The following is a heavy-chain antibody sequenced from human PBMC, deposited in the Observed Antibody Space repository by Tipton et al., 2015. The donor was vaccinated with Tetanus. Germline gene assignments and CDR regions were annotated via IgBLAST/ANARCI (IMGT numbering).Heavy chain of an antibody. CDR3: ASGGWTAAGTFDY. Sequence: VQLVQSGAEVKKPGDSLRISCTASGYSFTSYWIGWVRQMPGKGLEWMGVIYPANSDTTYSPSFQGLVTISVDKSISTAYLQWSSLKASDTATYYCASGGWTAAGTFDYWGQGTLVSVS. J-gene: IGHJ4*02. CDR2: IYPANSDT. CDR1: GYSFTSYW. V-gene: IGHV5-51*01. D-gene: IGHD6-13*01.